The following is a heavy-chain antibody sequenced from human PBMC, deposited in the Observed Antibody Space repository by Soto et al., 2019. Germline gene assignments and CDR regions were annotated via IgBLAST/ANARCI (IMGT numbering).Heavy chain of an antibody. D-gene: IGHD5-18*01. CDR3: AGGYRRLDY. J-gene: IGHJ4*02. CDR2: INSDGSST. CDR1: GLTFSSYW. Sequence: EVQLVESGGGLVQPGGSLRLSCVASGLTFSSYWMHWVRQAPGKGLVWVLRINSDGSSTSYADSVKGRFTISRDNAKNRLNLKMNSMSAEDTAVYYCAGGYRRLDYWGQGTLVTVSS. V-gene: IGHV3-74*01.